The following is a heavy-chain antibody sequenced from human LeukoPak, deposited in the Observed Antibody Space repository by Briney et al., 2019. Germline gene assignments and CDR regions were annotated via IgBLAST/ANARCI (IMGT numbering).Heavy chain of an antibody. CDR2: ISSSASTI. J-gene: IGHJ4*02. CDR3: ASFLFR. V-gene: IGHV3-48*03. D-gene: IGHD2-21*01. Sequence: GGSLRLSCASSGFTFSSYEMNWVRQAPGKGLEWVSYISSSASTIYYADSVKGRFTISRDNAKNSAYLQMNSLRAEDTAVYYCASFLFRWGQGTLVTVFS. CDR1: GFTFSSYE.